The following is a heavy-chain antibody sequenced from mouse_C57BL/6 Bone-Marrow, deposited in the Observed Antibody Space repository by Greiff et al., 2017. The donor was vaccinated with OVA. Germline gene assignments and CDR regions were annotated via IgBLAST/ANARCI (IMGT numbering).Heavy chain of an antibody. D-gene: IGHD4-1*01. J-gene: IGHJ2*01. CDR1: GYTFTDYN. CDR2: INPNNGGT. CDR3: AREVNCDLRDYFDY. Sequence: VQLQQSGPELVKPGASVKMSCKASGYTFTDYNMHWVKQSHGKSLEWIGYINPNNGGTSYNQKFKGKATLTVNKSSSTAYMELRSLTSEDSAVYYCAREVNCDLRDYFDYRGQGTTLTVSS. V-gene: IGHV1-22*01.